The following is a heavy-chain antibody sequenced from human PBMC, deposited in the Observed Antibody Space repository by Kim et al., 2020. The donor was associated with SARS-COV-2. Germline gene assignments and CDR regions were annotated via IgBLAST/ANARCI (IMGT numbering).Heavy chain of an antibody. Sequence: PSLKSRVPLSVDTSKNQFSLKLSSVTAADTAVYYCARATTTIFGVVSEFDYWGQGTLVTVSS. D-gene: IGHD3-3*01. V-gene: IGHV4-31*02. CDR3: ARATTTIFGVVSEFDY. J-gene: IGHJ4*02.